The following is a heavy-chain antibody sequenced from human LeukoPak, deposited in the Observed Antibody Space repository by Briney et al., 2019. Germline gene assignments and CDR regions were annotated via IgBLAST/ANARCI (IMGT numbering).Heavy chain of an antibody. CDR1: GYTFSSYA. J-gene: IGHJ3*02. V-gene: IGHV1-18*01. CDR3: ARDYILPLETDNGDGFAI. CDR2: ISTYNGHT. D-gene: IGHD3-3*02. Sequence: ASVKVSCKASGYTFSSYALSWVRQAPGQGLEWMGWISTYNGHTNYAQKLQGRVTMTADTNTNTVSMELRSLTSDDTAVYFCARDYILPLETDNGDGFAIWGQGTVVSVSS.